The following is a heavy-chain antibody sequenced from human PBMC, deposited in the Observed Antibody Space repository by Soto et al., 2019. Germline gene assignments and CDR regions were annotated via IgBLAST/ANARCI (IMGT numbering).Heavy chain of an antibody. CDR2: ISGSGGST. J-gene: IGHJ5*02. D-gene: IGHD3-3*02. Sequence: PGGSLRLSCAASGFTFSSYAMSWVRQAPGKGLEWVSGISGSGGSTYYADSVKGRFTISRDNSKNTLYLQMNSLRAEDTAVYYCAAFDPGPMGFDPWGQGTLVTVSS. CDR3: AAFDPGPMGFDP. CDR1: GFTFSSYA. V-gene: IGHV3-23*01.